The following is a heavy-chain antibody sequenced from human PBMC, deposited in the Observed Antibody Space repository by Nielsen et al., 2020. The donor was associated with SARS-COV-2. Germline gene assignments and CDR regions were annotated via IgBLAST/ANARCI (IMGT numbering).Heavy chain of an antibody. CDR3: ARGGASSGWPTGFDY. D-gene: IGHD6-19*01. V-gene: IGHV4-59*13. J-gene: IGHJ4*02. Sequence: SETLSLTCTVSGGSISSYYWSWIRQPPGKGLEWIGYIYYSGSTNYNPSLKSRATISVDTSKNQFSLKLSSVTAADTAVYYCARGGASSGWPTGFDYWGQGTLVTVSS. CDR1: GGSISSYY. CDR2: IYYSGST.